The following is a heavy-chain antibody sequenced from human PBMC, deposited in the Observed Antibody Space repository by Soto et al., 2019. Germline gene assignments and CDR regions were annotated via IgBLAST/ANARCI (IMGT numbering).Heavy chain of an antibody. V-gene: IGHV3-23*01. CDR1: GFTFSSYA. J-gene: IGHJ4*02. CDR3: AKTNPGIAVAGMIHTPTERKKNDY. Sequence: EVQLLESGGGLVQPGGSLRLSCAASGFTFSSYAMSWVRQAPGKGLEWVSAISGSGGSTYYADSVKGRFTISRDNSKNTLYLQMNSLRAEDTAVYYCAKTNPGIAVAGMIHTPTERKKNDYWGQGTLVTVSS. CDR2: ISGSGGST. D-gene: IGHD6-19*01.